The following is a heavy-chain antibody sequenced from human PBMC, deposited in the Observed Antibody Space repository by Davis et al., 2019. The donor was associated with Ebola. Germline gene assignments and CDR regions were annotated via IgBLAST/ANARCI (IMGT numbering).Heavy chain of an antibody. J-gene: IGHJ6*04. Sequence: HSQTLSLTCAISGDSVPIKSAGWNWIRQSPSRGLEWLGRTYYSSKWYNDYAVSVKSRITINPDTSKNQFSLQLHSVTPDDTALYYCARGWLRTGLDVWGEGTTVTVSS. CDR2: TYYSSKWYN. D-gene: IGHD5-18*01. CDR3: ARGWLRTGLDV. V-gene: IGHV6-1*01. CDR1: GDSVPIKSAG.